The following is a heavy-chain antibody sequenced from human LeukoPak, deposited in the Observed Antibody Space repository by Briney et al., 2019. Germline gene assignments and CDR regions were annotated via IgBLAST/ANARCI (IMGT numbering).Heavy chain of an antibody. Sequence: GGSLRLSCAASGFTFSSYNMNWVRQAPGKGREWLSYISSSGSTTSYADSVKGSFTVSKDSANNSLYLQMNNLRADDTAVYFCARSYGASDYWGQGTLVTVSS. CDR2: ISSSGSTT. J-gene: IGHJ4*02. CDR1: GFTFSSYN. D-gene: IGHD4-17*01. CDR3: ARSYGASDY. V-gene: IGHV3-48*01.